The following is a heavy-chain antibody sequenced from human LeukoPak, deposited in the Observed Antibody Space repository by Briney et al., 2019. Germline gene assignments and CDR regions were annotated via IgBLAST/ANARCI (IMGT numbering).Heavy chain of an antibody. Sequence: GESLKISCKGSGYNFTSYWIGWVRQMPGKGLEWMGIIYPDDSDTRYSPSFQGQVTISADKSISTAYLQWSSLKASDTAMYYCAKTPYYDSSGYYYDYWGQGTLVTVSS. CDR2: IYPDDSDT. D-gene: IGHD3-22*01. CDR1: GYNFTSYW. CDR3: AKTPYYDSSGYYYDY. J-gene: IGHJ4*02. V-gene: IGHV5-51*01.